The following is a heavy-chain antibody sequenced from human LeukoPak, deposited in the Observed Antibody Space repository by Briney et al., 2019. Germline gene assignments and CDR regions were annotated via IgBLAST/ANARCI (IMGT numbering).Heavy chain of an antibody. J-gene: IGHJ4*02. D-gene: IGHD1-1*01. CDR2: INWNGGST. Sequence: GGSLRLSCAASGFSFDDYGMSWVRQAPGKGLEWVSGINWNGGSTRYADSVKGRFTISRDISKNTVYLQMNSLRVEDTAVYYCAKDFNWAFDYWGQGTLVTVSS. CDR3: AKDFNWAFDY. CDR1: GFSFDDYG. V-gene: IGHV3-20*04.